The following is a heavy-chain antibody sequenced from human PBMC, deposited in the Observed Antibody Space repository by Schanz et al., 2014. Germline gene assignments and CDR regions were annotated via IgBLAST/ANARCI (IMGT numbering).Heavy chain of an antibody. CDR1: GFNFNNYD. CDR3: ARDAADFYDILTEEDY. V-gene: IGHV1-18*04. J-gene: IGHJ4*02. Sequence: QVQLVQSGAEVKKPGASVKVSCTASGFNFNNYDISWVRQAPGQGLEWMGWISAYNGNTKYPQKLQGRVTMTTDTSTSTAYMELRSLRSDDTAVYYCARDAADFYDILTEEDYWGQGTLVTVSS. D-gene: IGHD3-9*01. CDR2: ISAYNGNT.